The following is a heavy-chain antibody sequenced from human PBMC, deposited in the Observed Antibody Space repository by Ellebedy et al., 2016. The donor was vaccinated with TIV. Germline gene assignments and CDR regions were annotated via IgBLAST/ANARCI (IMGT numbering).Heavy chain of an antibody. J-gene: IGHJ4*02. CDR3: ARNYGSGSQALDY. CDR2: ISYSGSP. D-gene: IGHD3-10*01. Sequence: MPSETLSLTCTVSGGSISSYFWTWIRQPPGKGLEWIGHISYSGSPNYNPSLKSRVTISVDTSKNHFSLKLNSVTAADTAVYYCARNYGSGSQALDYWGQGTLVTVSS. CDR1: GGSISSYF. V-gene: IGHV4-59*01.